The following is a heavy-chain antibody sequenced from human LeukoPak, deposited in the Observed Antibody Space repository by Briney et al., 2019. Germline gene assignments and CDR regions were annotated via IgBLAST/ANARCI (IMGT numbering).Heavy chain of an antibody. D-gene: IGHD2-15*01. CDR2: IHTDNGDT. V-gene: IGHV1-3*04. CDR3: ARDRVVGLAPFDP. Sequence: ASVTVSCKASGYNFISYAMHWVRQAPGQSLEWMGWIHTDNGDTKYSHYFLGRVTITRDTSASTAYMELSSLRSEDTAVYYCARDRVVGLAPFDPWGQGTLVTVSS. J-gene: IGHJ5*02. CDR1: GYNFISYA.